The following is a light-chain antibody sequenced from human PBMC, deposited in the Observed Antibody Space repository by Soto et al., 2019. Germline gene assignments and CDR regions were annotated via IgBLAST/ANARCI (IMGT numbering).Light chain of an antibody. J-gene: IGLJ3*02. CDR3: STWDASLSGRV. V-gene: IGLV1-47*02. CDR2: SDD. Sequence: QPVLTQPPSASGTPGQKVTISCSGASANIGNNFVACYQQAPGTAPKLLMYSDDQRPSGVPDRVAGSKSGTSASLAISGLRSEDEADYYCSTWDASLSGRVFGGGTKLTGL. CDR1: SANIGNNF.